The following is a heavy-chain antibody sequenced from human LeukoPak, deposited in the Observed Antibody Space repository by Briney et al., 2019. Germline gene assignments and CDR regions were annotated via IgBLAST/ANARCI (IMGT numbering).Heavy chain of an antibody. CDR2: IYYSGST. CDR3: ARDNPFKYDYVN. J-gene: IGHJ4*02. V-gene: IGHV4-59*12. Sequence: SETLSLTCTVSGVSISSYYWSWIRQPPGKGLEWIGYIYYSGSTNYSPSLKSRVTISADTSKNQFSLKLSSVTAADTAVYYCARDNPFKYDYVNWGQGTLVTVSS. D-gene: IGHD3-16*01. CDR1: GVSISSYY.